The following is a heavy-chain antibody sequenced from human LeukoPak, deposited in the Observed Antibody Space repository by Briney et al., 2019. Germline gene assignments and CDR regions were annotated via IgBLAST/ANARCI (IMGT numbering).Heavy chain of an antibody. D-gene: IGHD3-22*01. CDR3: ARVFRRSTDSSASY. V-gene: IGHV1-2*06. Sequence: ASVKVSCKASGYTFTGYYMHWVRQAPGQGLEWMGRINPNSGGTNYAQKFQGRVTMTRDTSTSTVYMELSSLRSEDTAVYYCARVFRRSTDSSASYWGQGTLVTVSS. CDR1: GYTFTGYY. CDR2: INPNSGGT. J-gene: IGHJ4*02.